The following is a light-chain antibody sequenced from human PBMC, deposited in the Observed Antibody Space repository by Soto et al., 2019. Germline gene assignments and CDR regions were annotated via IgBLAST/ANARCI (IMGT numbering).Light chain of an antibody. Sequence: ALKKPASVNGFHVESIIISCTGTSDDVGGYDFVSWYQQRPGSVPQLIIYDVRYRPSGASPRFSGTKSGHTAYLTISGLQSDDEADYFCSSYTSTYSLVFGSGTRSPS. CDR2: DVR. V-gene: IGLV2-14*03. CDR3: SSYTSTYSLV. J-gene: IGLJ1*01. CDR1: SDDVGGYDF.